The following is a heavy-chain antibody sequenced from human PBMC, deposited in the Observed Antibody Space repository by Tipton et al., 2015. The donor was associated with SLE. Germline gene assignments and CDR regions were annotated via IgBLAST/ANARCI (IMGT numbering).Heavy chain of an antibody. CDR2: IYHTGRT. CDR1: GASIISLNW. J-gene: IGHJ4*02. V-gene: IGHV4-4*02. Sequence: TLSLTCTVSGASIISLNWWTWVRQPPGKGLEWIGEIYHTGRTNYKPSLKSRVIITVDKSKNQFSLNLSSVTAADTAVYYCARRHYSGPFDSWGQGTLVTVSS. D-gene: IGHD5-12*01. CDR3: ARRHYSGPFDS.